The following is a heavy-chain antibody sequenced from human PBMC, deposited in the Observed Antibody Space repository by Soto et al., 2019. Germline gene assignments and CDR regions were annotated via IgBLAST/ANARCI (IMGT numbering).Heavy chain of an antibody. J-gene: IGHJ4*02. V-gene: IGHV4-31*03. D-gene: IGHD1-1*01. CDR1: GGSISSGGYY. Sequence: QVQLQESGPGLVKPSQTLSLPCTVSGGSISSGGYYWSWVRQHPGKGLEWIGYIYYSGSTYYNPFLKSRVTIPVDTSKNQSSLKLGYVTAADTAGYYCAGGHRQLERGYWGQGTLVTVSS. CDR2: IYYSGST. CDR3: AGGHRQLERGY.